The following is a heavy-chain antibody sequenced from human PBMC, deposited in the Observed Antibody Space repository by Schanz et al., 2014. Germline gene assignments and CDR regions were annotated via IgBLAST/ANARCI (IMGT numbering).Heavy chain of an antibody. J-gene: IGHJ3*01. CDR1: GFTFSDYY. CDR3: ARDGGRDGYNLAFDV. V-gene: IGHV3-11*05. Sequence: QVQLVESGGGLVKPGGSLRLSCAASGFTFSDYYMSWIRQAPGKGLGWVSFISSSSDYINYADSVKGRFIISRDSSKNTLFLQMNSLRAEDTAVYFCARDGGRDGYNLAFDVWGQGTLVTVSS. CDR2: ISSSSDYI. D-gene: IGHD5-12*01.